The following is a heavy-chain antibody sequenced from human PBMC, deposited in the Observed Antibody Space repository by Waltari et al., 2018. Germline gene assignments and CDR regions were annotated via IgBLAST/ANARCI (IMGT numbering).Heavy chain of an antibody. CDR2: IYYSGST. Sequence: QVQLQESGPGLVKPSDTLSLTCAVSGYSISSSNWWGWIRQPPGKGLEWNGYIYYSGSTYYNPSLKSRVTMSVDTSKNQFSLKLSSVTAVDTAVYYCARLLTDYGGNSGFDYWGQGTLVTVSS. V-gene: IGHV4-28*01. CDR3: ARLLTDYGGNSGFDY. CDR1: GYSISSSNW. J-gene: IGHJ4*02. D-gene: IGHD4-17*01.